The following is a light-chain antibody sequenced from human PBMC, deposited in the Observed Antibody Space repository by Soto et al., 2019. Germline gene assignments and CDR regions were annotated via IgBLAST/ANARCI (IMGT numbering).Light chain of an antibody. Sequence: QSVLTQPASVSGSPGQSLTISCTGTSSDAGGYNYVSWYQQHPGKAPKLMIYEVSNRPSGVSNRFSGSKSGNTASLTISGLQAEHEADYYCSSYTSNSTLVFGSGTNVTVL. CDR2: EVS. J-gene: IGLJ1*01. V-gene: IGLV2-14*01. CDR3: SSYTSNSTLV. CDR1: SSDAGGYNY.